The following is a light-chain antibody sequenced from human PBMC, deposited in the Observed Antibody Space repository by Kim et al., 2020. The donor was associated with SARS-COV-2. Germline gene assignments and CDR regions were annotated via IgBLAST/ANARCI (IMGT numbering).Light chain of an antibody. CDR3: QQYNNWPPLN. Sequence: EIVMTQSPATLSVSPGERATLSCRASQSVSSNLAWYQQKPGQAPRLLIYGASTRATGIPARFSGSGSGTEFTLTISSLQSEDFAVYYYQQYNNWPPLNFGGGTKVDIK. CDR2: GAS. J-gene: IGKJ4*01. CDR1: QSVSSN. V-gene: IGKV3-15*01.